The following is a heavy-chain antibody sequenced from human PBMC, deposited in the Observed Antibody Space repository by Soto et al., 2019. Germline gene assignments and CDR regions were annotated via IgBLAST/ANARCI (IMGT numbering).Heavy chain of an antibody. D-gene: IGHD1-20*01. V-gene: IGHV3-30*18. J-gene: IGHJ6*02. CDR1: GFSFSDCG. CDR3: AKDNAHNSETAPPPPGYYYVMDV. CDR2: ISYDGSNK. Sequence: GGSLRLSCAASGFSFSDCGMHWARQAPGKGLEWVAVISYDGSNKYYADSVKGRFTISRDNSKNTLYLQMNTLRAEDTALYYCAKDNAHNSETAPPPPGYYYVMDVWGQGTTVTVSS.